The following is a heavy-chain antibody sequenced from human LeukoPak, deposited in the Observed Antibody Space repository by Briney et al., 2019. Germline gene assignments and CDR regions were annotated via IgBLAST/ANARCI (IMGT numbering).Heavy chain of an antibody. CDR2: IYYSGST. Sequence: SETLSLTCTVSGGSISSYYWSWIRQPPGKGLEWIGYIYYSGSTSYNPSLKSRVTISVDTSKNQFSLKLSSVTAADTAVYYCARQPGRWLGIDYWGQGTLVTVSS. CDR1: GGSISSYY. J-gene: IGHJ4*02. CDR3: ARQPGRWLGIDY. V-gene: IGHV4-59*08. D-gene: IGHD4-23*01.